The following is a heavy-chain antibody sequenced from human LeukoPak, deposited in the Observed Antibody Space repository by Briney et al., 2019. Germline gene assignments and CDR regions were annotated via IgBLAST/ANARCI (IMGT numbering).Heavy chain of an antibody. CDR2: IIPILGIA. J-gene: IGHJ6*02. CDR3: ASRPDCSSTSCYKSHDYYYGMDV. Sequence: GASVKVSCKASGGTFSSYAISWVRQAPGQGLEWMGRIIPILGIANYAQKFQGRVTITADKSTSTAYMELSSLRSEGTAVYYCASRPDCSSTSCYKSHDYYYGMDVWGQGTTVTVSS. V-gene: IGHV1-69*04. CDR1: GGTFSSYA. D-gene: IGHD2-2*02.